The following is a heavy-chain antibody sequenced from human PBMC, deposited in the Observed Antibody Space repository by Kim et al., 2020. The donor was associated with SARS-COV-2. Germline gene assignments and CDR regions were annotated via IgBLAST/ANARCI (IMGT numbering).Heavy chain of an antibody. CDR3: ATRPPCSGGICFGLDT. V-gene: IGHV3-30*03. Sequence: GGSLRLSCAASGFMFSDYDMHWVRQAPVKGLEWVAVISRDGSIKMYANSVRGRFTISRDNSKSTLHLDMSSLRPEDTAVYFCATRPPCSGGICFGLDTWGQGTLVTVSS. CDR1: GFMFSDYD. CDR2: ISRDGSIK. J-gene: IGHJ5*02. D-gene: IGHD2-15*01.